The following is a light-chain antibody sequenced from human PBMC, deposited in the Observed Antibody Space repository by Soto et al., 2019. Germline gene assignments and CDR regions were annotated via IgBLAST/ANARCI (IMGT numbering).Light chain of an antibody. CDR1: QSVSSY. V-gene: IGKV3-11*01. Sequence: EIVLTQSPATLSLSPGARATLSCSASQSVSSYLAWYQQKPGQAPRLLIYDASNRATGIPARFSGSGSGTDFTLTISSLEPDDFAVYYCQQRSNLPLTFGGGTKLEIK. CDR2: DAS. CDR3: QQRSNLPLT. J-gene: IGKJ4*01.